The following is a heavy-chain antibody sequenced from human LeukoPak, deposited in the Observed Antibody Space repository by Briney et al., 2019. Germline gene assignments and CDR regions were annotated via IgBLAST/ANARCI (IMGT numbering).Heavy chain of an antibody. CDR2: IYYSGST. CDR1: GGSISSSSYY. D-gene: IGHD1-26*01. V-gene: IGHV4-39*01. CDR3: ARQAGGSYLLPFDY. Sequence: SETLSLTCTVSGGSISSSSYYWGWIRQPPGKGLEWIGSIYYSGSTYYTPSLKSRVTISVDTYKNQFSLKLSSVTAADTAVYYCARQAGGSYLLPFDYWGQGTLVTVSS. J-gene: IGHJ4*02.